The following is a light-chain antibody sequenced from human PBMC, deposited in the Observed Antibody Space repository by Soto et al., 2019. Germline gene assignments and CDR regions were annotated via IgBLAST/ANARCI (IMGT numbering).Light chain of an antibody. CDR2: LNGDGSH. CDR1: SGHSSYA. V-gene: IGLV4-69*01. CDR3: QTWGTGIQV. J-gene: IGLJ3*02. Sequence: QPVLTQSTSASASLGASVKLTCTLTSGHSSYAIAWHQQQPEKGPRYLMNLNGDGSHSKGDGIPDRFSGSSSGAERYLTISSLQSEDEADYYCQTWGTGIQVFGGGTKLTVL.